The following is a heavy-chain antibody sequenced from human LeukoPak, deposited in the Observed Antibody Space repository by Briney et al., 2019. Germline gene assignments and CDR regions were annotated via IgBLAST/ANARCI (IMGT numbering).Heavy chain of an antibody. Sequence: PGGSLRLSCAASGFTVSSNYMSWVRQAPGKGLEWVSLIYSGGSTYYADSVKGRFTISRDNSKNTLYLQMNSLRAEDTAVYYCARDARYSSAGAFDIWGQGKMVTVSS. V-gene: IGHV3-66*01. CDR2: IYSGGST. J-gene: IGHJ3*02. CDR1: GFTVSSNY. CDR3: ARDARYSSAGAFDI. D-gene: IGHD3-9*01.